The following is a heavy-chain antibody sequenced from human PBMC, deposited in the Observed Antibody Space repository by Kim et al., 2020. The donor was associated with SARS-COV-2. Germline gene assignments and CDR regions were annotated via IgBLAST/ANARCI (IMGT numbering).Heavy chain of an antibody. D-gene: IGHD1-26*01. V-gene: IGHV3-23*01. CDR3: AKGEWELLHLYYFDY. CDR1: GFTFSSYA. J-gene: IGHJ4*02. CDR2: ISGSGGST. Sequence: GGSLRLSCAASGFTFSSYAMSWVRQAPGKGLEWVSAISGSGGSTYYADSVKGRFTISRDNSKNTLYLQMNSLRAEDTAVYYCAKGEWELLHLYYFDYWGQGTLVTVSS.